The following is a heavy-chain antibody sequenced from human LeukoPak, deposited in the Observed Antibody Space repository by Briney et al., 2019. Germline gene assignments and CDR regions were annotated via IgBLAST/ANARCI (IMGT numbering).Heavy chain of an antibody. Sequence: GESPKISCKGSGYSFTKHWIAWVRQMPGKGLKWMGIIFPGDSDTRYSPSFQGQVTISADKSISTAYLQWSSLKASDTAMYYCTRGSGSYVHWGQGTLVTVSS. CDR3: TRGSGSYVH. CDR2: IFPGDSDT. V-gene: IGHV5-51*01. J-gene: IGHJ1*01. D-gene: IGHD6-19*01. CDR1: GYSFTKHW.